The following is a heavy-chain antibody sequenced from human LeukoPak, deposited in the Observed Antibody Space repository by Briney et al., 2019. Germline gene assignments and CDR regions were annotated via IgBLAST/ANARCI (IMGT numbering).Heavy chain of an antibody. Sequence: PGGSLRLSCAASGFTFSSFDMHWVRQSTGKGLEWVSAIDFAGDTYYAGSVKGRFTISRENAKNSLYLQMNDLRAGDTAVYYCARGNILTGYEYWGQGILVTVSS. CDR2: IDFAGDT. J-gene: IGHJ4*02. V-gene: IGHV3-13*04. D-gene: IGHD3-9*01. CDR1: GFTFSSFD. CDR3: ARGNILTGYEY.